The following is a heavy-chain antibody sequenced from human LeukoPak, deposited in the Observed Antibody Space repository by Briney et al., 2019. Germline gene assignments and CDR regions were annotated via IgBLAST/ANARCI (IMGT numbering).Heavy chain of an antibody. D-gene: IGHD6-6*01. Sequence: ASVKVSCKASGYTFTSYYMHWVRQAPGQGLEWMGIINPSGGSTSYAQKFQGRVTMTRDTSTSTVYMELSSLRSGDTAVYYCARTGDSSSPFDDEYYFDYWGQGTLVTVSS. CDR3: ARTGDSSSPFDDEYYFDY. CDR1: GYTFTSYY. V-gene: IGHV1-46*01. J-gene: IGHJ4*02. CDR2: INPSGGST.